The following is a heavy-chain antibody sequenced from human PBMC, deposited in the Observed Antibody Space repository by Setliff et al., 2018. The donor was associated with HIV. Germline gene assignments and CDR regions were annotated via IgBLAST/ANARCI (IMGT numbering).Heavy chain of an antibody. J-gene: IGHJ4*02. D-gene: IGHD3-10*01. CDR3: ARGLNYYGSGSYLPLGY. CDR1: SYSISSGYY. V-gene: IGHV4-38-2*01. CDR2: IYHSGST. Sequence: PSETLSLTCAVSSYSISSGYYWGWIRQPPGKGLEWIGNIYHSGSTYYNPSLKSRVTISIDTSKNQISLKLSSVTAADTAVYYCARGLNYYGSGSYLPLGYWGQGTLVTVSS.